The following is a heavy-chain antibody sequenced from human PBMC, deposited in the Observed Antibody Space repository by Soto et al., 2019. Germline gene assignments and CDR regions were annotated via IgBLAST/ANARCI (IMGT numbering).Heavy chain of an antibody. CDR3: AKPVQVGPHYHYGMDV. CDR2: MSDSGDST. D-gene: IGHD3-10*01. J-gene: IGHJ6*02. Sequence: EVQLLESGGGLVQPGGSLRLSCAASGFTFGTYAMTWVRQAPGKGLQWVSAMSDSGDSTHYADSVQGRFTISRDNSENTLYLQMNSLRAEDTAMYYCAKPVQVGPHYHYGMDVWGQGTTVTVSS. V-gene: IGHV3-23*01. CDR1: GFTFGTYA.